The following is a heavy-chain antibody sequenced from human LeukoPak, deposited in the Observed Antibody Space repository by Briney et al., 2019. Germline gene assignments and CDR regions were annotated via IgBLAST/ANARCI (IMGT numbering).Heavy chain of an antibody. CDR3: ANNPAYYYDSSGYHPFDY. Sequence: EGSLRLSCAASGFTFSSYAMSWVRQAPGKGLEWVSAISGSGGSTYYADSVKGRFTISRDNSKNTLYLQMNSLRAEDTAVYYCANNPAYYYDSSGYHPFDYWGQGTLVTVSS. V-gene: IGHV3-23*01. J-gene: IGHJ4*02. CDR1: GFTFSSYA. D-gene: IGHD3-22*01. CDR2: ISGSGGST.